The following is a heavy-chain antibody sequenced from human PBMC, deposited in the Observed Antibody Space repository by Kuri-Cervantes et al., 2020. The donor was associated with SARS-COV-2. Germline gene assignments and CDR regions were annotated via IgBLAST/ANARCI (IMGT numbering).Heavy chain of an antibody. Sequence: GESLKISCEVSGFLFSASAIHWVRQASGKGLEWVGRIRGKANNYATAYVASVKGRFTISRDDSKNMAYLQMNSLRAEDTAVYYCARPYSGSYYSWFDPWGQGTLVTVSS. D-gene: IGHD1-26*01. CDR1: GFLFSASA. J-gene: IGHJ5*02. CDR3: ARPYSGSYYSWFDP. CDR2: IRGKANNYAT. V-gene: IGHV3-73*01.